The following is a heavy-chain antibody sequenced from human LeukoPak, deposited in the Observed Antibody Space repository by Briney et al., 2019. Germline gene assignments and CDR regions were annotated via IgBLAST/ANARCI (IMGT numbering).Heavy chain of an antibody. D-gene: IGHD3-22*01. Sequence: PSETLSLTCTVSGGSISSGGYSWSWIRQPPGKGLEWIGYIYHSGSTYYNPSLKSRVTISVDRSKNQFSLKLSSVTAADTAVYYCARGHYYDSSGYYDGAYFDYWGQGTLVTVSS. CDR3: ARGHYYDSSGYYDGAYFDY. J-gene: IGHJ4*02. CDR1: GGSISSGGYS. CDR2: IYHSGST. V-gene: IGHV4-30-2*01.